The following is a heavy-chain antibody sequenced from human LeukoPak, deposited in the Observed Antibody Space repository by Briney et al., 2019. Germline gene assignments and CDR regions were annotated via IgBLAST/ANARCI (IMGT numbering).Heavy chain of an antibody. Sequence: RASVKVSCKASGYTFTGYYMHWVRQAPGQGLEWMGWINPNSGGTNYAQKFQGRVTMTRDTSISTAYMELSRLRSDDTAVYYCAREYGSGSYGYLDLWGRGALVTVSS. V-gene: IGHV1-2*02. CDR2: INPNSGGT. D-gene: IGHD3-10*01. J-gene: IGHJ2*01. CDR1: GYTFTGYY. CDR3: AREYGSGSYGYLDL.